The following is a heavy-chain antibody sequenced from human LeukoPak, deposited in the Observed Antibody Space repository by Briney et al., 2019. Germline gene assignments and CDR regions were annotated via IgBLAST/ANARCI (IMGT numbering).Heavy chain of an antibody. CDR3: ARIGGINEGIQLWPLDY. D-gene: IGHD5-18*01. CDR2: INHSGST. J-gene: IGHJ4*02. V-gene: IGHV4-34*01. Sequence: PSETLSLTCAVYGGSFSGYYWSWIRQPPGKGLEWIGEINHSGSTNYNPSLKSRVTTSVDTSKNQFSLKLSSVTAADTAVYYCARIGGINEGIQLWPLDYWGQGTLVTVSS. CDR1: GGSFSGYY.